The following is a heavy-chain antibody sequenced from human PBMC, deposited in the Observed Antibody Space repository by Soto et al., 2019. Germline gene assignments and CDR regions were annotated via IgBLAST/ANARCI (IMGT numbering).Heavy chain of an antibody. CDR1: GGSISSGGYY. Sequence: SETLSLTCTVSGGSISSGGYYWGWIRQHPGKGLEWIGYIYYSGSTYYNPSLKSRVTISVDTSKNQFSLKLSSVTAADTAVYYCARVGYDFWSGYSNWFDPWGQGTLVTVSS. D-gene: IGHD3-3*01. CDR3: ARVGYDFWSGYSNWFDP. J-gene: IGHJ5*02. CDR2: IYYSGST. V-gene: IGHV4-31*03.